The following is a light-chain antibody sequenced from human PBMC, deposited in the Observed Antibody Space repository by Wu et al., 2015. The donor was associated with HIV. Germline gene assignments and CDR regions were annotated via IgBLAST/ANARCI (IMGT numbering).Light chain of an antibody. CDR1: QSVSSSY. CDR3: QQYGTSPHT. Sequence: EIVLTQSPGTLSLPPGERATLSCRASQSVSSSYLAWYQQKPGQAPRLLIYGASRRATGIPDRVSGSGSGTDFTFTISRLEPEDFAVYYCQQYGTSPHTFGQGTKVEIK. CDR2: GAS. V-gene: IGKV3-20*01. J-gene: IGKJ1*01.